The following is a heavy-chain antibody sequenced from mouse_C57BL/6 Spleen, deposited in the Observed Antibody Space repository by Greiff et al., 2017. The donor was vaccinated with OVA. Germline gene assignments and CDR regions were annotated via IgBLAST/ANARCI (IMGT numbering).Heavy chain of an antibody. CDR1: GFTFSDYG. D-gene: IGHD2-5*01. CDR3: ATYYSRGDAMDD. J-gene: IGHJ4*01. CDR2: ISSGRSTI. Sequence: EVKLVESGGGLVKPGGSLKLSCAASGFTFSDYGMHWVRQAPEKGLEWVAYISSGRSTIYYADTVKGRFTISRDNAKNTLFLQMTSLRSEDTAMYYCATYYSRGDAMDDWGQGTSVTVSS. V-gene: IGHV5-17*01.